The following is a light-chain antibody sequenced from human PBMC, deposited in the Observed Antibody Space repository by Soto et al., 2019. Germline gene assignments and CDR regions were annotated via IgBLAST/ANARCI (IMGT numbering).Light chain of an antibody. CDR3: QQYYSTPQT. CDR1: QNFNNKNY. CDR2: RAS. Sequence: DIVMTQSPDSLTVSLGERATINCKSSQNFNNKNYLAWYQQKPGQPPKLLIYRASTRESGVPDRFSGSGSGTDFTLTISSLQAEDVAVYYCQQYYSTPQTFGQGTKVEIK. J-gene: IGKJ1*01. V-gene: IGKV4-1*01.